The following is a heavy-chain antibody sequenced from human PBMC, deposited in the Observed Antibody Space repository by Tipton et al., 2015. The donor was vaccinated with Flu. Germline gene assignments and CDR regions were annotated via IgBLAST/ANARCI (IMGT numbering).Heavy chain of an antibody. V-gene: IGHV4-59*02. Sequence: GLVKPSETLSLTCSVSGASGTRYYLNWFRQSPGKRLEWIGYIYYSGNTKYNPSLKSRVTISVDTSKNQFSLKLSSVTAADTAVYYCARTPPRGGFDYWGQGTLVTVSS. J-gene: IGHJ4*02. CDR3: ARTPPRGGFDY. CDR2: IYYSGNT. CDR1: GASGTRYY.